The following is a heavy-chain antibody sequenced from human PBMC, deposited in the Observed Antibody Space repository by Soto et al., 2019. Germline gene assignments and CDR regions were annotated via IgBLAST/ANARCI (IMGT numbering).Heavy chain of an antibody. V-gene: IGHV3-15*05. J-gene: IGHJ4*02. CDR3: TTLTYYDILTGYSAY. Sequence: PGGSLSLSCAASVFTFINACMSWVRQAPGKGLEWVGRMKSIADGGTTDYTAPVKGRFTISRNDSKNTLYLQMNSLKTEDTAVYYCTTLTYYDILTGYSAYWGQGTLVTVSS. D-gene: IGHD3-9*01. CDR1: VFTFINAC. CDR2: MKSIADGGTT.